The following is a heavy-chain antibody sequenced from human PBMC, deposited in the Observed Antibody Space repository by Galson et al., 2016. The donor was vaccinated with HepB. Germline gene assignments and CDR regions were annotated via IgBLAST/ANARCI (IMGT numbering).Heavy chain of an antibody. V-gene: IGHV2-5*02. CDR2: IYWDDQK. D-gene: IGHD3-16*01. CDR3: AHRHVEGVIFGR. Sequence: PALVKPTQTLTLTCTFSGFSLTTTKMAVGWIRQRPPPGEALEWLALIYWDDQKRYSPSLRSRLTVTKDTSKNQVVLNMTDLDPADTGTYFCAHRHVEGVIFGRWGQGLLVTVSS. CDR1: GFSLTTTKMA. J-gene: IGHJ4*02.